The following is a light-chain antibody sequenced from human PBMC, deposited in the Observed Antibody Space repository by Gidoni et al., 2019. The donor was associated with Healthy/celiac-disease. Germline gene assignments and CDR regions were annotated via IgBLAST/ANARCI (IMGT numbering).Light chain of an antibody. J-gene: IGLJ1*01. V-gene: IGLV3-1*01. Sequence: SSELPQPPSVSVPPGQTASITCSGDKLGDKYACWYQQKPGQSPVLVIYQDSKRPSGIPERFSGSNSGNTAALTISGTQAMDEADYYCQAWDTSYVFGTGTKLTVL. CDR1: KLGDKY. CDR3: QAWDTSYV. CDR2: QDS.